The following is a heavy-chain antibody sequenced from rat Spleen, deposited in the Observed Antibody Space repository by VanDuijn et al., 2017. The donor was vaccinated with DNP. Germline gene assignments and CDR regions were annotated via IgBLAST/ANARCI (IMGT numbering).Heavy chain of an antibody. J-gene: IGHJ3*01. CDR2: IWGDGNT. Sequence: QVQLRESGPGLVQPSQTLSLTCTVSGFSLTSNSVHWIRQPPGKGLEWMGGIWGDGNTDYHSGLKSRLSISRDASKSQVFLKMNSLETDDTAIYFCTRTYYDGYYHVRFAYWGQGTLVTVSS. CDR1: GFSLTSNS. CDR3: TRTYYDGYYHVRFAY. D-gene: IGHD1-12*03. V-gene: IGHV2-1*01.